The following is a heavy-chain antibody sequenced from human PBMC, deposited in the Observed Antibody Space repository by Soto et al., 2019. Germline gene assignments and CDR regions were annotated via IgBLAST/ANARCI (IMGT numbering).Heavy chain of an antibody. J-gene: IGHJ5*02. CDR2: TYYRSKWYN. V-gene: IGHV6-1*01. CDR3: ARGFRGFDP. D-gene: IGHD3-10*01. Sequence: QVQLQQSGPGLVKPSQTLSLTCAISGDSVSSNSAVWNWIRQSPSRGLEWLGRTYYRSKWYNDYAVSVXXRXTNXPDTSKNQFSLQLNSMTPEDTAVYYCARGFRGFDPWGQGTLVTVSS. CDR1: GDSVSSNSAV.